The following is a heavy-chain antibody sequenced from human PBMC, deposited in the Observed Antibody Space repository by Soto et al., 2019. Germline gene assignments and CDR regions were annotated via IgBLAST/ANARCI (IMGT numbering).Heavy chain of an antibody. CDR1: GGSFSGYY. D-gene: IGHD6-6*01. V-gene: IGHV4-34*01. J-gene: IGHJ4*02. CDR3: ARRRIAARMVDY. Sequence: QVQLQQWGAGLLKPSETLSLTCAVYGGSFSGYYWSWIRQPPGKGLEWIGEINHSGSTNYNPSLKSRVTISVDTSKNQFSLKLSSVTAADTAVYYCARRRIAARMVDYWGQGTLVTVSS. CDR2: INHSGST.